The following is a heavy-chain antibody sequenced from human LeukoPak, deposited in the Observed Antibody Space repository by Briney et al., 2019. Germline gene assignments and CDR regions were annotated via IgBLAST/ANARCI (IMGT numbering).Heavy chain of an antibody. CDR3: TTDSRRYFDWLPIDY. CDR2: IKSKTDGGTT. J-gene: IGHJ4*02. D-gene: IGHD3-9*01. V-gene: IGHV3-15*01. CDR1: GFTFSNAW. Sequence: GGSLRLSCAASGFTFSNAWMSWVRQAPGKGLEWVGRIKSKTDGGTTDYAAPVKGRFTISRDDSKNTLYLQMNSLKTEDTAVYYCTTDSRRYFDWLPIDYWGQGTLVTVSS.